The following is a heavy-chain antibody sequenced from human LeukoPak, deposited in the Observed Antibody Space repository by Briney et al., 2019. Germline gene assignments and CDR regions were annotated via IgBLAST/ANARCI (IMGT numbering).Heavy chain of an antibody. V-gene: IGHV3-21*01. CDR1: GXTFSDYS. Sequence: GGSLRLSCAASGXTFSDYSMNWVRQAPGKGLEWVSSISSSCNYIYYADSVKGRFTISRDNAKNSLYLQMNSLRAEDTAVYFCARDGWPLDSWGRGDLVTVSS. CDR3: ARDGWPLDS. D-gene: IGHD6-19*01. J-gene: IGHJ4*02. CDR2: ISSSCNYI.